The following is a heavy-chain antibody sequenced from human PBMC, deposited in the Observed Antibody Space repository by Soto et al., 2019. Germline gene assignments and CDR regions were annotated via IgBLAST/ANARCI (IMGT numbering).Heavy chain of an antibody. CDR2: INSDGAT. CDR1: GFTFSDYA. J-gene: IGHJ5*01. D-gene: IGHD6-19*01. Sequence: GGSLRLSCAASGFTFSDYAMSWVRQAPGKGLEWVSVINSDGATYYADSVQGRFSISRDNSKSTLCLQMNSLSVEDTAIYYCASRPRGSVAGTLDSWGQGSLVT. V-gene: IGHV3-23*01. CDR3: ASRPRGSVAGTLDS.